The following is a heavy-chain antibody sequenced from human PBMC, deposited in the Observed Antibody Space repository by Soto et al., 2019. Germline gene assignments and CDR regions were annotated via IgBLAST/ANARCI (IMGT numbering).Heavy chain of an antibody. CDR1: GFTFSSYA. Sequence: GGSLRLSCAASGFTFSSYAMSWVRQAPGKGLEWVSTTNDSGNSTYSADSVKGRFTISRDNSKNTLYLQMNSLRAEDTAVYYCARDRYGDPLWGQDDFDYWGQGTLVTVSS. J-gene: IGHJ4*02. D-gene: IGHD4-17*01. V-gene: IGHV3-23*05. CDR2: TNDSGNST. CDR3: ARDRYGDPLWGQDDFDY.